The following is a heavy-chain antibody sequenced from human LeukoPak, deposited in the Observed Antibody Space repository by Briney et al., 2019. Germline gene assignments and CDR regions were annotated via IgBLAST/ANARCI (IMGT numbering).Heavy chain of an antibody. CDR2: IWYDGSNK. J-gene: IGHJ4*02. CDR1: GFTFSSYG. V-gene: IGHV3-30*02. Sequence: GGSLRLSCAASGFTFSSYGMHWVRQAPGKGLEWVAFIWYDGSNKYYADSVKGRFTISRDNSKNTLYLQMNSLRAEDTAVYYCAKDWGDNWKYVNYFDYWGQGTLVTVSS. CDR3: AKDWGDNWKYVNYFDY. D-gene: IGHD1-7*01.